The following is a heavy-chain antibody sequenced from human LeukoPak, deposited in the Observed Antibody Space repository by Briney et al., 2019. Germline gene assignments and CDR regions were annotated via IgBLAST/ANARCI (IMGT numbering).Heavy chain of an antibody. CDR3: AKDRGGNGGYFDY. D-gene: IGHD2-15*01. J-gene: IGHJ4*02. CDR2: ISGSGGST. V-gene: IGHV3-23*01. CDR1: GFTFSSYS. Sequence: GGSLRLSCAASGFTFSSYSMKWVRQAPGKGLEWVSAISGSGGSTYYADSVKGRFTISRDNSKNTLYLQINSLRAEDTAVYYCAKDRGGNGGYFDYWGQGTLVTVSS.